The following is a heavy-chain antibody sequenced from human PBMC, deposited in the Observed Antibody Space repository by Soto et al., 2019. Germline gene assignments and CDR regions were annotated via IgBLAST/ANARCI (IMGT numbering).Heavy chain of an antibody. CDR1: GGSIGGSNYF. D-gene: IGHD3-10*01. CDR2: IYSSGST. V-gene: IGHV4-39*01. CDR3: RRRPFGVRGVTTMDV. Sequence: SETLSLTCTVSGGSIGGSNYFWGWIRQSPGTGLEWLGTIYSSGSTYYNPSLKSPITMSLDTSKNQFSLNLGSVTAPDTAVYYCRRRPFGVRGVTTMDVWGPGTTVTVSS. J-gene: IGHJ6*02.